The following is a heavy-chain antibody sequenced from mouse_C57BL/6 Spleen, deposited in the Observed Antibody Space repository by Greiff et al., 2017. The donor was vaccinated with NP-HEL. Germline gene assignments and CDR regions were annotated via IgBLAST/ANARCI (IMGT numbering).Heavy chain of an antibody. D-gene: IGHD5-2*01. CDR3: AGNTYARIFDY. Sequence: EVKLMESGPGLVKPSQSLSLTCSVTGYSITSGYYWNWIRQFPGNKLEWMGYISYDGSNNYNPSLKNRISITRDTSKNQFFLKLNSVTTEDTATYYWAGNTYARIFDYWGQGTTLTVSS. J-gene: IGHJ2*01. CDR1: GYSITSGYY. V-gene: IGHV3-6*01. CDR2: ISYDGSN.